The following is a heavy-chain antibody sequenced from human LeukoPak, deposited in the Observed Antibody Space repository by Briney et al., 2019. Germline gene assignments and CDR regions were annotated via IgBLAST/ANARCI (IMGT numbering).Heavy chain of an antibody. CDR1: GYSFSTYW. CDR3: ARLFRNYYDASGRGRLDY. V-gene: IGHV5-51*01. J-gene: IGHJ4*02. CDR2: IYPGDSDT. Sequence: GESLKISCKGSGYSFSTYWIGWVRQMPGKGLELMGIIYPGDSDTRYSPSFQGQVTISADKSFTTAYLQWTSLKASDTAMYYCARLFRNYYDASGRGRLDYWGQGTLVTVSS. D-gene: IGHD3-22*01.